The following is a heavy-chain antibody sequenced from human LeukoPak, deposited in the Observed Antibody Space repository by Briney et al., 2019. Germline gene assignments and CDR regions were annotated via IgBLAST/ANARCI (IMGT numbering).Heavy chain of an antibody. J-gene: IGHJ5*02. V-gene: IGHV4-39*07. CDR2: IYYSGST. CDR1: GGSISSSSYY. Sequence: SETLSLTCTVSGGSISSSSYYWGWIRQPPGKGLEWIGSIYYSGSTYYNPFLKSRVTISVDTSKNQFSLKLSSVIAADTAVYYCARGRSSWYWFDPWGQGTLVTVSS. CDR3: ARGRSSWYWFDP. D-gene: IGHD6-13*01.